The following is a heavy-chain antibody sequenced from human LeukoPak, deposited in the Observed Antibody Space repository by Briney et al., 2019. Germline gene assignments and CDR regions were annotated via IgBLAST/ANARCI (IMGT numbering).Heavy chain of an antibody. D-gene: IGHD3-10*01. CDR1: GYTFTSYG. CDR2: ISAYNGNT. Sequence: GASVKVSCKASGYTFTSYGISWVRQAPGQGREWMGWISAYNGNTNYAQKLQGRVTMTTDTSTSTAYMELWSLRSDDTAVYYCARTLAYGSGSYSGYYWGQGTLVTVSS. CDR3: ARTLAYGSGSYSGYY. J-gene: IGHJ4*02. V-gene: IGHV1-18*04.